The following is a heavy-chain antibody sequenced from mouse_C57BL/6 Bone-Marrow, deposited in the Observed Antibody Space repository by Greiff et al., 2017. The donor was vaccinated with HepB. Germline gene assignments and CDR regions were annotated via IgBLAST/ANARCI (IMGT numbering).Heavy chain of an antibody. Sequence: VQLQQSGPGLVKPSQSLSLTCSVTGYSITSGYYWNWIRQFPGNKLEWMGYISYDGSNNYNPSLKNRISITRDTSKNQFFLKLNSVTTEDTATYYCAMRWVPYWYFDVWGTGTTVTVSS. CDR2: ISYDGSN. CDR3: AMRWVPYWYFDV. J-gene: IGHJ1*03. D-gene: IGHD2-3*01. CDR1: GYSITSGYY. V-gene: IGHV3-6*01.